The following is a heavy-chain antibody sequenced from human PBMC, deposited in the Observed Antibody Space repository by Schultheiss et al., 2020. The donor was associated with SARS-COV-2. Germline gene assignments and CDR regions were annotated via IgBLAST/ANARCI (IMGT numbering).Heavy chain of an antibody. CDR3: ARGLYYYYYMDV. V-gene: IGHV4-59*11. CDR2: MYDSGTT. J-gene: IGHJ6*03. CDR1: GGSINSHY. Sequence: SQTLSLTCTVSGGSINSHYWTWLRQPPGKGLEWIAYMYDSGTTNYNPSLKSRVTISVDTSKNQFSLKLSSVTAADTAVYYCARGLYYYYYMDVWGKGTTVTVSS.